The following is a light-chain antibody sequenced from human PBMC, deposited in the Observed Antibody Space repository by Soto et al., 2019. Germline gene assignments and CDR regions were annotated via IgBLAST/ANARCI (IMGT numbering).Light chain of an antibody. Sequence: QSALTQPRSVSGSPGQSVTISCTGTKSDLGDYNYVSWFQQHPGKTPKLMIYDVTRRPSGVPDRFSGSQSGNTASLTISGLPAEDEADYYCCSYGGTDTYGCGNGTTVTVL. V-gene: IGLV2-11*01. CDR2: DVT. CDR1: KSDLGDYNY. CDR3: CSYGGTDTYG. J-gene: IGLJ1*01.